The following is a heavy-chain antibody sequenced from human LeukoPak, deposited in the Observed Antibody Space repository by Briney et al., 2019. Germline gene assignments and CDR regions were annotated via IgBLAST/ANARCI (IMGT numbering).Heavy chain of an antibody. J-gene: IGHJ4*02. V-gene: IGHV3-11*04. Sequence: GGSLRLSCAASGFTFSDYYMSWIRQAPGKGLEWVSYISSSSTTIYYADSVKGRFTISRDNAKNSLYLQMNSLRAEDTAVYYCARTSSGGSCYLDYWGQGTLVTVSS. CDR3: ARTSSGGSCYLDY. CDR2: ISSSSTTI. D-gene: IGHD2-15*01. CDR1: GFTFSDYY.